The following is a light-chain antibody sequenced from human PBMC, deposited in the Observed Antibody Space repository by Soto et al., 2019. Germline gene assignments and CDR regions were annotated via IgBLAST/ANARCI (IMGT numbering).Light chain of an antibody. Sequence: EIVMTQSPATLSVSPGERATLSCRASQSVSIHLAWYQQKPGQAPRLLIYDASNRATGIPARFSGSGSGTDFTLTISSLEPEDFAAYYCQQRSNWPPITFGQGTRLEIK. CDR3: QQRSNWPPIT. CDR2: DAS. V-gene: IGKV3-11*01. J-gene: IGKJ5*01. CDR1: QSVSIH.